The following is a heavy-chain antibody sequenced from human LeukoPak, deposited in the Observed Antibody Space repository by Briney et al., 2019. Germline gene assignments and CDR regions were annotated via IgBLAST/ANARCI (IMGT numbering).Heavy chain of an antibody. V-gene: IGHV1-2*02. CDR2: INPNSGGS. Sequence: ASVKVSCKASGYTFTGYYMHWVRQAPGQGLEWMGWINPNSGGSNYAQKFQGRVTMTRDTSISTAYMELSRLRSDDTAVYYCARSGAARLEYFDYWGQGTLVTVSS. J-gene: IGHJ4*02. D-gene: IGHD6-6*01. CDR1: GYTFTGYY. CDR3: ARSGAARLEYFDY.